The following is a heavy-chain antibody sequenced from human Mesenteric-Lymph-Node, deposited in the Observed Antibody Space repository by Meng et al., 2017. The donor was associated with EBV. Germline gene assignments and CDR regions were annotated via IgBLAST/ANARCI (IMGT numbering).Heavy chain of an antibody. Sequence: QLQLQESGPRLVKPSEPLSLTCGVSGGSLSSGHWWSWVRQPPGKGLEWIGEHGGTRNYNPSLRSRVTISLDYSKNQFSLTLRSVTAADTAVYYCATFNSGSYKYYFDHWGRGILVTVAS. J-gene: IGHJ4*02. D-gene: IGHD6-19*01. V-gene: IGHV4-4*02. CDR2: HGGTR. CDR3: ATFNSGSYKYYFDH. CDR1: GGSLSSGHW.